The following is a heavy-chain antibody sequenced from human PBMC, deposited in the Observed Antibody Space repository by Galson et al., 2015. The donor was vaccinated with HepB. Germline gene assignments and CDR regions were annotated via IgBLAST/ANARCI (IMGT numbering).Heavy chain of an antibody. CDR3: ARDLSMRFDS. D-gene: IGHD2/OR15-2a*01. V-gene: IGHV6-1*01. CDR1: GDSVYSNIAA. J-gene: IGHJ4*02. Sequence: CAISGDSVYSNIAAWNWIRQSPSRGLEWLGGTFYRSKWRNDYAMFVSGRVTINPDTSENRFSPHLNSVTPEDTAVYYCARDLSMRFDSWGQGTLVTVSS. CDR2: TFYRSKWRN.